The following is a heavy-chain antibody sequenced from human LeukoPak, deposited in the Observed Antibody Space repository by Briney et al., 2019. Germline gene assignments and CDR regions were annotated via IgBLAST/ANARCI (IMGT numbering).Heavy chain of an antibody. Sequence: GGSLRLSCAASGFTCSSYGMHWVRQAPGKGLEWVAFIRYDGSNKYYADSVKGRFTISRDNAKNSLYLQMNSLRAEDTAVYYCARGYRDTAMVTPFDYWGQGTLVTVSS. CDR1: GFTCSSYG. CDR3: ARGYRDTAMVTPFDY. J-gene: IGHJ4*02. CDR2: IRYDGSNK. D-gene: IGHD5-18*01. V-gene: IGHV3-30*02.